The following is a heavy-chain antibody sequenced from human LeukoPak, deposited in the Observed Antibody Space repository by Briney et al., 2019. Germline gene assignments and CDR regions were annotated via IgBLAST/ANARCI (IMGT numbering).Heavy chain of an antibody. CDR3: AKVCSSTSCYTEYFQH. CDR2: IIPIFGTA. CDR1: GGTFSSYA. V-gene: IGHV1-69*01. Sequence: SVKVSCKASGGTFSSYAISWVRQAPGQGLEWMGGIIPIFGTANYAQKFQGRVTITADESTSTAYMELSSLRAEDTAVYYCAKVCSSTSCYTEYFQHWGQGTLVTVSS. D-gene: IGHD2-2*02. J-gene: IGHJ1*01.